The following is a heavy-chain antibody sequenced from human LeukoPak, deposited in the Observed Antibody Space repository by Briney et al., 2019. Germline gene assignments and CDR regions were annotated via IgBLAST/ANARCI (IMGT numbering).Heavy chain of an antibody. J-gene: IGHJ6*02. V-gene: IGHV3-13*04. CDR2: IGIAGDT. CDR3: ARDRWMDV. D-gene: IGHD5-24*01. CDR1: GFPLNRYA. Sequence: GGSLRLSFAASGFPLNRYAMHWVRQPTGKGLEWVSSIGIAGDTYYAASVKGRFTISRENDKNSLYLQMNSLTAGDTAVYYCARDRWMDVWGQGTTVTVSS.